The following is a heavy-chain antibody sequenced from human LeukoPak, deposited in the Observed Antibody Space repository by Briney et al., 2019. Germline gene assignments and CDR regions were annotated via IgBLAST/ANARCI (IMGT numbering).Heavy chain of an antibody. J-gene: IGHJ6*02. V-gene: IGHV3-30*18. CDR3: AKKRSSGWYYYGMDV. CDR1: GFTFSSYG. Sequence: GGSLRLSCAASGFTFSSYGMHWVRQAPGKGLEWVAVISYDGSNKYYADPVKGRFTISRDNSKNTLYLQMNSLRAEDTAVYYCAKKRSSGWYYYGMDVWGQGTTVTVSS. CDR2: ISYDGSNK. D-gene: IGHD6-19*01.